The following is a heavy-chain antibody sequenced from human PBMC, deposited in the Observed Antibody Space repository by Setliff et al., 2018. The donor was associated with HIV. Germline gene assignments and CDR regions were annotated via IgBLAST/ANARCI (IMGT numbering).Heavy chain of an antibody. D-gene: IGHD4-4*01. CDR3: AKDGDYRNGDYDAFDI. Sequence: SCKASGYTFTNFYMHWVRQAPGKGLEWVAFINYDESSEYYADSVKGRVSISRDNSKNTVDLHMNSLRTEDTAVYYCAKDGDYRNGDYDAFDIWGLGTMVTVSS. V-gene: IGHV3-30*02. CDR2: INYDESSE. CDR1: GYTFTNFY. J-gene: IGHJ3*02.